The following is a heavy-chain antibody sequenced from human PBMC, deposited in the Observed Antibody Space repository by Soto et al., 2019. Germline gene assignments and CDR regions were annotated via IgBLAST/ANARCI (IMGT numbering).Heavy chain of an antibody. J-gene: IGHJ4*02. V-gene: IGHV3-48*02. CDR1: GFTFGTYT. Sequence: EVQLVESGGGFVQPGGSLRLSCAASGFTFGTYTMNWVRQAPGKGLEWVAYISSSSFTIYYADSVKGRFTISRDNAQNSLYLQMNFLRDEDTAVYYGARDRGHGGSRGGYFDYWGQGTLVTVSS. CDR2: ISSSSFTI. D-gene: IGHD2-15*01. CDR3: ARDRGHGGSRGGYFDY.